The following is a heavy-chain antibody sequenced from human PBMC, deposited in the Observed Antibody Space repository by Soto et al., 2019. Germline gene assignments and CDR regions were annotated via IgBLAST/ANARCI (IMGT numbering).Heavy chain of an antibody. CDR3: ARAVGTFDY. J-gene: IGHJ4*02. V-gene: IGHV3-33*01. D-gene: IGHD1-26*01. CDR2: IWFDGSNK. CDR1: GFTFDTYG. Sequence: QVHLVESGGGVVQPGRSLRLSCAASGFTFDTYGMHWVRQAPGKGLDWVAGIWFDGSNKYYADSVKGRFTISRENSKSKLYLQMNSLRAEDTAVYYCARAVGTFDYWGQGTLVTVSS.